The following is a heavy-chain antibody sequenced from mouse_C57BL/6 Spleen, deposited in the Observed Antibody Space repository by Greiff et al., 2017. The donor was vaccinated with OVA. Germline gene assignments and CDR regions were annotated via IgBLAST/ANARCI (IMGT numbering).Heavy chain of an antibody. CDR1: GYTFTSYW. D-gene: IGHD1-1*01. CDR3: ARFGFYGNYFDY. Sequence: QVQLQQPGAELVMPGASVKLSCKASGYTFTSYWMHWVKQRPGQGLEFILSLSPSSSYPPSNHEFKGKSTLTVDRSSSTAYMQLSSLTSEDSAVYYCARFGFYGNYFDYWGQGTTLTVSS. V-gene: IGHV1-69*01. J-gene: IGHJ2*01. CDR2: LSPSSSYP.